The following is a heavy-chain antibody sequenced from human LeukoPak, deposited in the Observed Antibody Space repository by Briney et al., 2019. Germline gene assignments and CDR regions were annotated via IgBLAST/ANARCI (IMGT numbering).Heavy chain of an antibody. Sequence: GGSLRLSCAASGFTFSSYWMHWVRQTPGKGLVWVSRINSDGSSTSYADSVKGRFTISRDNAKNTLYLQMNSLSADDTAVYYCAKDAPVIVVVPAANSWGQGTLVTVSS. J-gene: IGHJ4*02. CDR3: AKDAPVIVVVPAANS. V-gene: IGHV3-74*01. D-gene: IGHD2-2*01. CDR1: GFTFSSYW. CDR2: INSDGSST.